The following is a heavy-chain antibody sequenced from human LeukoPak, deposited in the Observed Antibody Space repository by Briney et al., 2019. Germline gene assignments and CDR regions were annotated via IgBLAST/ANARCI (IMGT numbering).Heavy chain of an antibody. CDR1: GYTFTSYD. D-gene: IGHD6-19*01. CDR2: MNPNSGNT. J-gene: IGHJ4*02. V-gene: IGHV1-8*01. Sequence: ASVKVSRKASGYTFTSYDINWVRQATGQGLEWMGWMNPNSGNTGYAQKFQGRVTMTRNTSISTAYMELSSLRSEDTAVYYCASGIAVAANLGYWGQGTLVTVSS. CDR3: ASGIAVAANLGY.